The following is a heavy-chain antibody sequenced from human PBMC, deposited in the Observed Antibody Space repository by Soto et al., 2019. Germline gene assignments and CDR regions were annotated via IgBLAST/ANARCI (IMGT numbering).Heavy chain of an antibody. CDR3: AKGGAAGPDY. Sequence: GGSLRLSCAASGFTFSSYGMHWVRQAPGKGLEWVAVISYDGSNKYYADSVKGRFTISRDNSKNTLYLQMNSLRAEDTAVYYCAKGGAAGPDYWGQGTLVTVSS. V-gene: IGHV3-30*18. CDR1: GFTFSSYG. CDR2: ISYDGSNK. J-gene: IGHJ4*02. D-gene: IGHD6-13*01.